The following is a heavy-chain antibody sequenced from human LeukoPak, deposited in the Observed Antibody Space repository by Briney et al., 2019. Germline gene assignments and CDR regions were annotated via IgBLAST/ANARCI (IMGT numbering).Heavy chain of an antibody. CDR2: IYYIRNT. V-gene: IGHV4-61*08. D-gene: IGHD1-26*01. CDR3: ARTQSQSGSYRYYFGY. CDR1: GASVGSAGYY. J-gene: IGHJ4*02. Sequence: SETLSLTCTVSGASVGSAGYYWTWIRQPPGGGLEWIGYIYYIRNTYYNPSLKSRVTMSLDPSNNQFSLGLNSVTAADTAVYYCARTQSQSGSYRYYFGYWGQGTLVTVSS.